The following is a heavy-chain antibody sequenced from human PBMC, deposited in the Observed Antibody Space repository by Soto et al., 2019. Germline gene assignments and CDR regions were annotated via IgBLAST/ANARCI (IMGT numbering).Heavy chain of an antibody. Sequence: QVQLVESGGDVVQPGRSLRLSCAASGFTFSFYAVHWVRQAPGKGLEWVAVISYNGRNKHYVDSVKGLFTISRDNSQDTLYLQMDSLRPDDTAVYYCARQAKIGDRSQFYFDSWGQGTLVTVSS. V-gene: IGHV3-30*04. CDR1: GFTFSFYA. CDR2: ISYNGRNK. J-gene: IGHJ4*02. CDR3: ARQAKIGDRSQFYFDS. D-gene: IGHD3-16*01.